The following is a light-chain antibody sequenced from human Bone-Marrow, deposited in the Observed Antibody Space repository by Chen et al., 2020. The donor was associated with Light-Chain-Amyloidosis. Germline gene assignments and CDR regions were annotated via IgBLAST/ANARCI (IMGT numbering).Light chain of an antibody. Sequence: SYELTQPPSVSLSPGQTAMITCSGDDLPTKYAYWYQQKPGQAPVLVIHRDTERHSGISERFSGSSSGTTATLTISGVQAEDEADYHCQSADSSGTYAVIFGGGTKLTVL. J-gene: IGLJ2*01. CDR3: QSADSSGTYAVI. CDR1: DLPTKY. CDR2: RDT. V-gene: IGLV3-25*03.